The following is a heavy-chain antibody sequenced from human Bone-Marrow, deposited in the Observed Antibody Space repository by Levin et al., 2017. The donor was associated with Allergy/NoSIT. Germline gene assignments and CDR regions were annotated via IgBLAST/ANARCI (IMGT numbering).Heavy chain of an antibody. CDR1: GGSIRIPNYY. CDR2: IYYSGGT. V-gene: IGHV4-31*03. D-gene: IGHD3-10*01. CDR3: ARVFRNHYGSGTYYFYMDV. Sequence: SQTLSLTCRVSGGSIRIPNYYWTWIRQDPGKGLEWIGYIYYSGGTYSSPSLKSRVSISLDASKNQFSLRLSSVTAADTAVYYCARVFRNHYGSGTYYFYMDVWGKGTAVTVSS. J-gene: IGHJ6*03.